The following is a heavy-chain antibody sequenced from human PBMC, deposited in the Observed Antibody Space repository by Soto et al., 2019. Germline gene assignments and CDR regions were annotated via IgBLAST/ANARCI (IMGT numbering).Heavy chain of an antibody. CDR2: ISSSSSYI. CDR3: ARVPGGTVTTYVSDYYYGMDV. CDR1: GFTFSSYS. D-gene: IGHD4-17*01. V-gene: IGHV3-21*01. Sequence: EVQLVESGGGLVKPGGSLRLSCAASGFTFSSYSMNWVCQAPGKGLEWVSSISSSSSYIYYADSVKGRFTISRDNAKNSLYLQMNSLRAEDTAVYYCARVPGGTVTTYVSDYYYGMDVWGQGTTVTVSS. J-gene: IGHJ6*02.